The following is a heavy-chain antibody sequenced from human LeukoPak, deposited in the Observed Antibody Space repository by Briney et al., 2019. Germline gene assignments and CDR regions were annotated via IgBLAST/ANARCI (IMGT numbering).Heavy chain of an antibody. CDR1: GYTFTGYY. Sequence: ASVKVSCKASGYTFTGYYMHWVRQAPGQGLEWMGWINPNSGNTGYAQKFQGRVTMTRNTSISTAYMELSSLRSEDTAVYYCARGSRRTLAARLDDYWGQGTLVTVSS. J-gene: IGHJ4*02. D-gene: IGHD6-6*01. V-gene: IGHV1-8*02. CDR3: ARGSRRTLAARLDDY. CDR2: INPNSGNT.